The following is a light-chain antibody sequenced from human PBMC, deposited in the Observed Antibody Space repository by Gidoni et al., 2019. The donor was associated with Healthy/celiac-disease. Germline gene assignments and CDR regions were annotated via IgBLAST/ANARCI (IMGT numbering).Light chain of an antibody. Sequence: DIQMTQSPSSLSAYVGDRVTITCRESESISSYFKWYQQKPGKAPKLLIYAASSLQSGVPSRFSGSGSGTDFTLTISSLQPEDCATYYCQQSDSTPLAFGQGTKLEIK. J-gene: IGKJ2*01. CDR3: QQSDSTPLA. V-gene: IGKV1-39*01. CDR2: AAS. CDR1: ESISSY.